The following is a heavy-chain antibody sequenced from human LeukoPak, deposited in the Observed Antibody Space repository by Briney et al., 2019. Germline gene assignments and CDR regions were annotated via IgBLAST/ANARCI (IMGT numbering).Heavy chain of an antibody. V-gene: IGHV3-48*01. J-gene: IGHJ4*02. D-gene: IGHD3-16*01. Sequence: GGSLRLSCAASGFTFSHYGMHWVRQAPGKGLEWVSYISLSSSSIYYADSLKGRFTISRDNAKNTLYLQMNSLRAGDTAVYYCAKVGQPWSIWDYFDYWGQGTLVTVSS. CDR1: GFTFSHYG. CDR2: ISLSSSSI. CDR3: AKVGQPWSIWDYFDY.